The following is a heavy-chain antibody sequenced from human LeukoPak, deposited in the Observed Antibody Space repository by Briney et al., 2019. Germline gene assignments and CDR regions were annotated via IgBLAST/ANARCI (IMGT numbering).Heavy chain of an antibody. Sequence: GGSLRLSCAASGFTFSSYGMPWVRQAPGKGLEWVAVISYDGSNKYYADSVKGRFTISRDNSKNTLYLQMNSLRAEDTAVYYCANAYYDFWSGYYLWGQGTLVTVSS. D-gene: IGHD3-3*01. CDR3: ANAYYDFWSGYYL. J-gene: IGHJ4*02. V-gene: IGHV3-30*18. CDR1: GFTFSSYG. CDR2: ISYDGSNK.